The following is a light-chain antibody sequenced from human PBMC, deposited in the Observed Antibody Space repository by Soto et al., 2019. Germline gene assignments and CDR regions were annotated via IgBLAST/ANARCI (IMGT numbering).Light chain of an antibody. CDR1: QGISSY. CDR2: AAS. CDR3: QQYNSYRT. Sequence: AIGMTQSPSSLSASTGDRVTITCRASQGISSYLAWYQQKPGKAPKLLIYAASTLQSGVPSRFSGSGSGTEFTLTISSMQPDDFATYYCQQYNSYRTFGQGTKVHI. J-gene: IGKJ1*01. V-gene: IGKV1-8*01.